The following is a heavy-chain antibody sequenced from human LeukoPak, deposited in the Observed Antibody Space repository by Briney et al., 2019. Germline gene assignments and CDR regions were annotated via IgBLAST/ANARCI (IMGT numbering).Heavy chain of an antibody. Sequence: ASVKVSCKASGITFTSYAIHWVRQAPGQRLEWMGWISAYNGNTNYAQKLQGRVTMTTDTSTSTAYMELRSLRSDDTAVYYCARDPGDFWSGYRDAFDIWGQGTMVTVSS. CDR1: GITFTSYA. CDR3: ARDPGDFWSGYRDAFDI. D-gene: IGHD3-3*01. CDR2: ISAYNGNT. V-gene: IGHV1-18*01. J-gene: IGHJ3*02.